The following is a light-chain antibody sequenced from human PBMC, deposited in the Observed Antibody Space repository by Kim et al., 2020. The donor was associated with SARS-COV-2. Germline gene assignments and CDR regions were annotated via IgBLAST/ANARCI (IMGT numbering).Light chain of an antibody. J-gene: IGKJ2*01. CDR1: QSIGSNY. Sequence: ASVGDRVTITCRTSQSIGSNYLKWYAQRPGKAPNLLIYYTSSLESGVPSRFSGSGSGTDFTLTISSLQVEDFATYYCQQSYNTPYTFGQGTKLEI. V-gene: IGKV1-39*01. CDR3: QQSYNTPYT. CDR2: YTS.